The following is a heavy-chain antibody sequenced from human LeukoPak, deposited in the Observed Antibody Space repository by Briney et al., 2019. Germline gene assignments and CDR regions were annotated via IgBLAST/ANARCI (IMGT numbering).Heavy chain of an antibody. CDR2: IDADNDNT. D-gene: IGHD3-9*01. CDR1: GYTLTTYA. CDR3: ARVHHDILTGPYYFDY. Sequence: ASVKVSCKASGYTLTTYAMHWVRQAPGQRLEWMGWIDADNDNTKYSQKLQGRVTITRDTSANTAYMELSSLRFEDTAVYYCARVHHDILTGPYYFDYWGQGTLVTVSS. V-gene: IGHV1-3*01. J-gene: IGHJ4*02.